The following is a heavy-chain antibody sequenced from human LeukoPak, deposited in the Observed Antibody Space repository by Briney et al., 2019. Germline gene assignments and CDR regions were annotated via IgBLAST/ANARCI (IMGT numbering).Heavy chain of an antibody. J-gene: IGHJ4*02. CDR1: GFTFSSYS. CDR2: ISTSDSTI. CDR3: ARDFGYYGSGSYPDCFDY. Sequence: GGSLRLSCAASGFTFSSYSMNWVRQAPGKGLEWVSYISTSDSTIYYADSVKGRFTISRDNAKNSLYLQMNSLRAEDTAIYYCARDFGYYGSGSYPDCFDYWGQGTLVTVSS. D-gene: IGHD3-10*01. V-gene: IGHV3-48*04.